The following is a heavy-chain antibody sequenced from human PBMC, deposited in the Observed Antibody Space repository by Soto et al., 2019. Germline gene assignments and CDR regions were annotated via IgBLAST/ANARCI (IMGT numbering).Heavy chain of an antibody. CDR3: ARGLPNDYGDYGYFQH. D-gene: IGHD4-17*01. CDR2: IKQGGIER. J-gene: IGHJ1*01. Sequence: EVQLVESGGGLVQPGGSLRLSCAASGFSFIDYWMTWVRQAPGKGLEWVANIKQGGIERYYVDSVKGRFTISRDNAKNSLYLQMNSLRAEDTAVYYCARGLPNDYGDYGYFQHWGQGTLVTVSS. CDR1: GFSFIDYW. V-gene: IGHV3-7*01.